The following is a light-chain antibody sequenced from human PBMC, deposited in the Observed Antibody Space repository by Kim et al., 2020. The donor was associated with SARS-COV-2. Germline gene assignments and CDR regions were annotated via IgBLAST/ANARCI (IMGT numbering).Light chain of an antibody. J-gene: IGKJ1*01. CDR2: RVS. CDR1: QGLVYSNGDTF. CDR3: LQGTHWPWT. Sequence: DVVMTQSPLSLTVTVGQPASISCKSSQGLVYSNGDTFLSWFQQRPGQSPRRLIYRVSNRDSGVPDRFSGSGAGTDFTLTISRVEAEDVGVYYCLQGTHWPWTFGQGTKVDIK. V-gene: IGKV2-30*01.